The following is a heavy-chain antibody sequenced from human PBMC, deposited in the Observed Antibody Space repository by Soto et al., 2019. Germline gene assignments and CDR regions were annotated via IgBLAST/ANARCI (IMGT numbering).Heavy chain of an antibody. D-gene: IGHD2-2*02. V-gene: IGHV3-21*01. CDR1: EGTFSNYS. CDR2: ISSRSDI. CDR3: AREYTAWPLAYGLDV. Sequence: RFMRLSWVVSEGTFSNYSINWVRQAPGKGLEWVSSISSRSDIYYADSVKGRFTISRDNAKNSVSLQMNSLRAEDTAVYYCAREYTAWPLAYGLDVWGQGTTVTVYS. J-gene: IGHJ6*02.